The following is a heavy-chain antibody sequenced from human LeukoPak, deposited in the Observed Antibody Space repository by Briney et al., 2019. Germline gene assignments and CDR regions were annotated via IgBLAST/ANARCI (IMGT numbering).Heavy chain of an antibody. J-gene: IGHJ4*02. D-gene: IGHD1-1*01. Sequence: KPSETLSLTCTVSGYSIRNGYYWGWIRQPPGKGLEWIGSMWHDGDTYYNPSLRSRPTMSVDTSINQFSPMVRSVTAADTAVYYCARLPHCTSTNCNAPGLHFEFWGQGALITVSS. CDR1: GYSIRNGYY. CDR3: ARLPHCTSTNCNAPGLHFEF. CDR2: MWHDGDT. V-gene: IGHV4-38-2*02.